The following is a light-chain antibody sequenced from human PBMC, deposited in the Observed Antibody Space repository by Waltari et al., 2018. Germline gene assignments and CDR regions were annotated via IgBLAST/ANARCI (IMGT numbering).Light chain of an antibody. CDR3: QQYNSYLCT. CDR1: QSITSR. J-gene: IGKJ2*02. Sequence: DIQMTQSPSSLSASVGDRVTITCRASQSITSRLNWYQQKPGKAPKVLIYAASSLQSGVPSRFSGSGSGTDFTLTISSLQPEDFAIYYCQQYNSYLCTFGQGTKLEIK. V-gene: IGKV1-39*01. CDR2: AAS.